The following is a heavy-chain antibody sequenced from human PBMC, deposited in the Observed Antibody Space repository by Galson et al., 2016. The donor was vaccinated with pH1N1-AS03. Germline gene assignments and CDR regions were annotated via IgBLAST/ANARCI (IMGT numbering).Heavy chain of an antibody. D-gene: IGHD6-19*01. V-gene: IGHV3-43D*03. Sequence: SLRLSCAASGFIFDDYGMHWVRQAPGKGLEWVSLISWDGLTIYYADSVKGRFTVSRNNSKKSLYLHMSSLRPEDTALYYCAKVGMRGAVAGTRYYSDYWGQGTLVTVSS. J-gene: IGHJ4*02. CDR1: GFIFDDYG. CDR2: ISWDGLTI. CDR3: AKVGMRGAVAGTRYYSDY.